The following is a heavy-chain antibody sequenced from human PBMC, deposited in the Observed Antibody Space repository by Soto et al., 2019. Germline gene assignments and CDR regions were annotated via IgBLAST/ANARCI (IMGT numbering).Heavy chain of an antibody. J-gene: IGHJ6*02. CDR1: GYTFTSYA. V-gene: IGHV1-3*01. CDR2: INAGKGNT. Sequence: ASVKVSCKASGYTFTSYAMHWVRQAPGQRLEWMGWINAGKGNTKYSQKFQGRVTITRDTSASTAYMELSSLRSEDTAVYYCARAVAGPGGSFYYYYRMDVWGQGTTVTVSS. CDR3: ARAVAGPGGSFYYYYRMDV. D-gene: IGHD6-19*01.